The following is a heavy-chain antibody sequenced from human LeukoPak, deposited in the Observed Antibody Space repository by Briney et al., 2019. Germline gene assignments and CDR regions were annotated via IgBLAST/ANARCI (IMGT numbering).Heavy chain of an antibody. CDR3: AGDPPVWGSYRYTGGLYY. J-gene: IGHJ4*02. V-gene: IGHV4-4*07. CDR1: GGSISSYY. Sequence: PSETLSLTCTVSGGSISSYYWSWIRQPAGKGLEWIGRIYTSGSTNYNPSLKSRVTTSVDTSTNQFSLKLSSVTAADTAVYSCAGDPPVWGSYRYTGGLYYWGQGTLGTVSS. CDR2: IYTSGST. D-gene: IGHD3-16*02.